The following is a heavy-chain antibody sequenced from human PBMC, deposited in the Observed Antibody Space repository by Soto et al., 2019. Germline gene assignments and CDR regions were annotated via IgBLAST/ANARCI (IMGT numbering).Heavy chain of an antibody. Sequence: SETLSLTCAVYGGSFSGYYWSWIRQPPGKGLEWIGEINHRGSTNYNPSLKSRITISVDTSKNQFSLKLSSVTAADTAVYYCARGRDYYGSGSYYLTFFDYWGQGTLVTVSS. D-gene: IGHD3-10*01. CDR3: ARGRDYYGSGSYYLTFFDY. CDR1: GGSFSGYY. J-gene: IGHJ4*02. CDR2: INHRGST. V-gene: IGHV4-34*01.